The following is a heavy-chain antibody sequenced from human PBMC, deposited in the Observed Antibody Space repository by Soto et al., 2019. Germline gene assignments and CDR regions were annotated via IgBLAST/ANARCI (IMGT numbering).Heavy chain of an antibody. J-gene: IGHJ4*02. CDR3: ARRAVPGTYFFDH. CDR1: GLSLSTSGVG. V-gene: IGHV2-5*02. Sequence: QIPLKESGPTLAKPTQTLTLTCTSSGLSLSTSGVGVGWIRQPPVKPLEWLALIFWDDDKRYSPSLSSRLTITNDTCKNQLIFTMPNMDPVDTATYYCARRAVPGTYFFDHWRQGTPVTVSS. CDR2: IFWDDDK. D-gene: IGHD6-19*01.